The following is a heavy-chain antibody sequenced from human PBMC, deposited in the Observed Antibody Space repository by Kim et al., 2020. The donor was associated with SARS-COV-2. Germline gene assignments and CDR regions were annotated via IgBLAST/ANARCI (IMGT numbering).Heavy chain of an antibody. V-gene: IGHV4-31*03. J-gene: IGHJ6*02. D-gene: IGHD6-13*01. Sequence: SETLSLTCTVSGGSISSGGYYWSWIRQHPGKGLEWIGYIYYSGSTYYNPSLKSRVTISVDTSKNQFSLKLSSVTAADTAVYYCARGAEISSSWYGGLYYYGLDVWGQGTTVTVPS. CDR1: GGSISSGGYY. CDR2: IYYSGST. CDR3: ARGAEISSSWYGGLYYYGLDV.